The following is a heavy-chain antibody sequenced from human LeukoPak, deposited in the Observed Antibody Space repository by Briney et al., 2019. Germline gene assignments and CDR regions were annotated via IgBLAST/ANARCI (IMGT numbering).Heavy chain of an antibody. D-gene: IGHD3-16*02. Sequence: GGSLRLSCVASGFSFRNYAIHWVRQAPGKGLEYVSVINTDGRITYYADSVKGRFTISRDNSKNTLYLQMNSLRAEDTAVYYCAKSTFGGVIVRPYYFDYWGQGTLVTVSS. J-gene: IGHJ4*02. CDR2: INTDGRIT. V-gene: IGHV3-64*02. CDR3: AKSTFGGVIVRPYYFDY. CDR1: GFSFRNYA.